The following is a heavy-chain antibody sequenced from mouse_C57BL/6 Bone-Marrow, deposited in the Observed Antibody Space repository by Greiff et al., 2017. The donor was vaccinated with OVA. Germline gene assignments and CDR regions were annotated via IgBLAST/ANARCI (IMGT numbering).Heavy chain of an antibody. V-gene: IGHV2-6-1*01. CDR2: IWSDGST. D-gene: IGHD4-1*01. Sequence: QVQLKESGPGLVAPSQSLTITCTVSGFSLTSYGVHWVRQPPGKGLEWLVVIWSDGSTTYNSALKSRLSISKDNSKSQVFLKMNSLQTDDTAMYYCARQGNWEGGYFDYWGQGTTLTVSS. CDR1: GFSLTSYG. J-gene: IGHJ2*01. CDR3: ARQGNWEGGYFDY.